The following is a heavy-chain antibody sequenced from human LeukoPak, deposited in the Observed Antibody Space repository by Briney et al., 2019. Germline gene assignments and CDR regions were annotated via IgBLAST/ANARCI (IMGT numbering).Heavy chain of an antibody. J-gene: IGHJ4*02. V-gene: IGHV4-59*01. CDR2: IYYSGST. CDR1: GGSISSYY. Sequence: PSETLSLTCTVSGGSISSYYWSWIRRPPGKGLEWIGYIYYSGSTNYNPSLKSRVTISVDTFKNQFSLKLSSVTAADTAVYYCARLGLSSSWYFDYWGQGTLVTVSS. D-gene: IGHD6-13*01. CDR3: ARLGLSSSWYFDY.